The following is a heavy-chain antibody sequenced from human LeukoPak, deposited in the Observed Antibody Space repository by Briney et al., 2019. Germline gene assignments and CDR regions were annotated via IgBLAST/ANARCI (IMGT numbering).Heavy chain of an antibody. V-gene: IGHV4-34*01. CDR1: GGSISSYY. CDR3: ARVPRWRGAARTYYFDY. CDR2: INHSGST. J-gene: IGHJ4*02. D-gene: IGHD6-6*01. Sequence: SETLSLTCTVSGGSISSYYWSWIRQPPGKGLEWIGEINHSGSTNYNPSLKSRVTISVDTSKNQFSLKLSSVTAADTAVYYCARVPRWRGAARTYYFDYWGQGTLVTVSS.